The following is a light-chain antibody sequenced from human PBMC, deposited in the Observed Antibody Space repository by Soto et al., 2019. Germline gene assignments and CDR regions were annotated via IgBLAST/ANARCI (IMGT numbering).Light chain of an antibody. CDR2: DVS. CDR1: SSNVGGYNY. Sequence: QSVLTQPRSVSGSPGQSVTISCTGTSSNVGGYNYVSWYQQHPGKAPKLIIYDVSKWPSGVPDRFSGSKSGNTASLTISGLQAEDEAGYYCCSYAGYNTYVFGTGTKVTVL. CDR3: CSYAGYNTYV. J-gene: IGLJ1*01. V-gene: IGLV2-11*01.